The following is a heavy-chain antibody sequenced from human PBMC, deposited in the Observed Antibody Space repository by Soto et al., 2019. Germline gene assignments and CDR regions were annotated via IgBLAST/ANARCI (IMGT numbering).Heavy chain of an antibody. J-gene: IGHJ6*02. CDR3: AREKVGLRYFDSGMDG. CDR1: GFPFSSYD. Sequence: PGGSLRLACAASGFPFSSYDMHWVRNATGKGLEWVSAIGTAGDTYYPGSVKGRFTISRENAKNSLYLQMNSLRAGDTAVYYCAREKVGLRYFDSGMDGWGQGNTVSVSS. CDR2: IGTAGDT. V-gene: IGHV3-13*01. D-gene: IGHD3-9*01.